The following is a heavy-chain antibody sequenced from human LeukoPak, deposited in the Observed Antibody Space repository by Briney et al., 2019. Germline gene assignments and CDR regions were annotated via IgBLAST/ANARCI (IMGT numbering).Heavy chain of an antibody. J-gene: IGHJ6*03. Sequence: SVKVSCKASGGTFSSYAIGWVRQAPGQGLEWIGRIIPIFGTANYAQKFQGRVTITTDESTSTAYMELSSLRSQDTAVYYCARGPEPYYYYYMDVWGKWTTVTVSS. D-gene: IGHD1-14*01. CDR1: GGTFSSYA. V-gene: IGHV1-69*05. CDR2: IIPIFGTA. CDR3: ARGPEPYYYYYMDV.